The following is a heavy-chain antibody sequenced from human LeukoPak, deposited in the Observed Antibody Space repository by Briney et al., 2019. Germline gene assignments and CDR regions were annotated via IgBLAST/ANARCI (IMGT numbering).Heavy chain of an antibody. CDR1: GGSISRYY. Sequence: TPSETLSLTCTVSGGSISRYYWSWIRQPPGKGLDYIGYIYYSGSTNYNPSLKSRVTISVDTSKNQFSLNLSSVTAADTAVYYCARLYLPATRFDYWGQGTLVTVSS. V-gene: IGHV4-59*01. CDR2: IYYSGST. CDR3: ARLYLPATRFDY. D-gene: IGHD5-24*01. J-gene: IGHJ4*02.